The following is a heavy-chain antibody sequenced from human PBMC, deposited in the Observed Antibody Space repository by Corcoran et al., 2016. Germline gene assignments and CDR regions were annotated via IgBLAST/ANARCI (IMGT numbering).Heavy chain of an antibody. CDR2: INHSGST. CDR1: GGSFSGYY. J-gene: IGHJ5*02. CDR3: ARGGWSGQIPNWFDP. Sequence: QVQLQQWGAGLLKPSETLSLTCAVYGGSFSGYYWSWIRQPPGKGLEWIGEINHSGSTNYNPSLKSRVTISVDTSKNQFSLKLSSVTAADTAVYYCARGGWSGQIPNWFDPWGQGTLVTVSS. D-gene: IGHD3-3*01. V-gene: IGHV4-34*01.